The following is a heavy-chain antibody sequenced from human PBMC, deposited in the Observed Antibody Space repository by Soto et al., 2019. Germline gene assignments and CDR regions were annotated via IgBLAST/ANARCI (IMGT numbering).Heavy chain of an antibody. CDR2: IKQDGSEE. D-gene: IGHD6-13*01. V-gene: IGHV3-7*01. J-gene: IGHJ6*02. CDR3: ARIAASGRGWDV. Sequence: ESGGGLVQPGGSLRLSCVDSGFTFSSYWMSWVRQAPVKGLEWVGNIKQDGSEENYADSVKGRFTISRDNAKNSMYLQMNSLRVEDTAVYYCARIAASGRGWDVWGQWTTVVVSS. CDR1: GFTFSSYW.